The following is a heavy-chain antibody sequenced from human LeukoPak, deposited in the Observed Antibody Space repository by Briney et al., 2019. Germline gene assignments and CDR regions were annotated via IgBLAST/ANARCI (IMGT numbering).Heavy chain of an antibody. Sequence: SVKVSCKASGYTFTGYYMHWVRQAPGQGLEWMGWINPNNGGTNYAQKFQGRVTVTRDTSIRTAYMELRRQSSEDTAVDYCARVRSGYGSGSYRTYHLFDYWGQGTLVTVSS. V-gene: IGHV1-2*02. D-gene: IGHD3-10*01. CDR3: ARVRSGYGSGSYRTYHLFDY. J-gene: IGHJ4*02. CDR1: GYTFTGYY. CDR2: INPNNGGT.